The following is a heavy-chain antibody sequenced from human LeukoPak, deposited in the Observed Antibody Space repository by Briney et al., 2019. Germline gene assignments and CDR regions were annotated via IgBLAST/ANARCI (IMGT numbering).Heavy chain of an antibody. Sequence: SETLSLTSAVSGGSISTTDWWSWVRQPPGKGLEWIGQIYHGGSTNYNPSLKSRVTISVDKSKNQFSLKLISLTAADTAVYYCARDGAATVAGYAFDIWGQGTMVTVSS. CDR1: GGSISTTDW. D-gene: IGHD6-19*01. CDR3: ARDGAATVAGYAFDI. V-gene: IGHV4-4*02. J-gene: IGHJ3*02. CDR2: IYHGGST.